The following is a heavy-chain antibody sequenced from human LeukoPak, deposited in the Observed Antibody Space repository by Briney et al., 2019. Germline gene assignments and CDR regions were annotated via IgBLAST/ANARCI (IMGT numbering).Heavy chain of an antibody. V-gene: IGHV4-59*11. Sequence: SETLSLTCTVSGGSISSHYWSWIRQPPGKGLEWIGYIYYSGTTNYNPSLKSRVTISVDTSKNQFSLKLSSVTAADTAVYYCARNKMTTVTYDAFDIRGQGTVVTVSS. CDR1: GGSISSHY. D-gene: IGHD4-17*01. CDR2: IYYSGTT. J-gene: IGHJ3*02. CDR3: ARNKMTTVTYDAFDI.